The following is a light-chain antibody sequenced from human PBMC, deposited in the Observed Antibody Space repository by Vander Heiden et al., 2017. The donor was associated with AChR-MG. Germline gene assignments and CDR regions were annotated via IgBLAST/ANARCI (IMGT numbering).Light chain of an antibody. CDR1: SSDVGGCNY. J-gene: IGLJ2*01. CDR2: DVS. Sequence: QSALTQPASVSGSPGQSISLSCSGTSSDVGGCNYVSWYQQHPGKAPKLMIYDVSKRPSGVSNRFSGSKSGNTASLAISGLQAEDEADYYCSSYTSSSTYVVFGGGTKLTVL. V-gene: IGLV2-14*01. CDR3: SSYTSSSTYVV.